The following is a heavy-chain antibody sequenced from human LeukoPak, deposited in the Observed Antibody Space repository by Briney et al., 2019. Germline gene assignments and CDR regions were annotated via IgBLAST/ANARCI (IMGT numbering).Heavy chain of an antibody. CDR1: GGSFSGYY. CDR3: ARGSDSSGGYYYYMDV. D-gene: IGHD6-25*01. V-gene: IGHV4-34*01. CDR2: INHSGST. J-gene: IGHJ6*03. Sequence: SETLSLTCAVYGGSFSGYYWSWIRQPPGKGLEWIGEINHSGSTNYNPSLKSRVTISVVTSKNQFSLKLSSVTAADTAVYYCARGSDSSGGYYYYMDVWGKGTTVTVS.